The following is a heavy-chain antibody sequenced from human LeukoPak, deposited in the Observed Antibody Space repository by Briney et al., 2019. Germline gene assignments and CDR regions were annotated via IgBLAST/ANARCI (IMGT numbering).Heavy chain of an antibody. J-gene: IGHJ4*02. Sequence: GGSLRLSCAASGFRFSDYWMHWVRQAPGKGPEWLSRISKDGSDTVYADSAKGRFTASRDNAKNTVYLQVTNLRPEATAVYFCARGGYSGSYYRFSWGQGTLVTVAS. CDR3: ARGGYSGSYYRFS. D-gene: IGHD6-6*01. V-gene: IGHV3-74*01. CDR2: ISKDGSDT. CDR1: GFRFSDYW.